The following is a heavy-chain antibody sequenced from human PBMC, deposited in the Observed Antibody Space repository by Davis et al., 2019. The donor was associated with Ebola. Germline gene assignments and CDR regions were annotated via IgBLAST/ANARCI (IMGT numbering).Heavy chain of an antibody. V-gene: IGHV1-3*01. D-gene: IGHD3-22*01. J-gene: IGHJ4*02. Sequence: ASVKVSCKASGYTFTSYAMHWVRQAPGQRLEWMGWINAGNGNTKSSQKFQGRVTITRDRSASTAYMELSSLRSEDTAVYYCARVETAYYYDSSGYSKAFYFDYWGQGTLVTVSS. CDR2: INAGNGNT. CDR3: ARVETAYYYDSSGYSKAFYFDY. CDR1: GYTFTSYA.